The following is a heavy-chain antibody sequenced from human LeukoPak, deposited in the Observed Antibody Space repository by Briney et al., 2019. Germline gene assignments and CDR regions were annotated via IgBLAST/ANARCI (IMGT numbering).Heavy chain of an antibody. CDR3: AKDMGSYYESDYFDY. D-gene: IGHD1-26*01. V-gene: IGHV3-43D*03. J-gene: IGHJ4*02. CDR1: GFTFDDYA. Sequence: GGSLRLSCAASGFTFDDYAMHWVRQAPGKGLEWVSLISWDGGSTYYADSVKGRFTISRDNSKNSLYLQMNSLRAEDTALYYCAKDMGSYYESDYFDYWGQGTLVTVSS. CDR2: ISWDGGST.